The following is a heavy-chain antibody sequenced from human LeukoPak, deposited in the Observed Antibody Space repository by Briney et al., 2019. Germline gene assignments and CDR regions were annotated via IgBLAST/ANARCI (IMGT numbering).Heavy chain of an antibody. J-gene: IGHJ4*02. Sequence: GGAVRLSCAACGCIFSRYSLHGVRQAPGRGVEGVSFISSSSAITQYADSVKGRFTISRDNAKNSLYLQMSSLRAEDTAIYYCVRATDATSLSDSWGQGTLVTVSS. CDR3: VRATDATSLSDS. V-gene: IGHV3-48*01. CDR1: GCIFSRYS. CDR2: ISSSSAIT. D-gene: IGHD2-2*01.